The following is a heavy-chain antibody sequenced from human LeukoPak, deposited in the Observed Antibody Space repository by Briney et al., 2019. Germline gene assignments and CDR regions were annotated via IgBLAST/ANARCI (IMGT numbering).Heavy chain of an antibody. V-gene: IGHV4-34*01. D-gene: IGHD3-10*01. CDR1: GGSFSGYY. J-gene: IGHJ4*02. CDR2: INHSGST. Sequence: PSETLSLTCAVYGGSFSGYYWSWIRQPPGKGLEWIGEINHSGSTNYNPSLKSRVTISVDTSKNQFSLKLSSVTAADTAVYYCARSGGILWFGELYMGFDYWGQGTLVTVSS. CDR3: ARSGGILWFGELYMGFDY.